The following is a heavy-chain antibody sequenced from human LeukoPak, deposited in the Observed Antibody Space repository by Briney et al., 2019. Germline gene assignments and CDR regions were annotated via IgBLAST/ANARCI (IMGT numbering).Heavy chain of an antibody. V-gene: IGHV4-31*03. CDR2: IYYSGST. CDR3: ARGFSGDPLDY. J-gene: IGHJ4*02. CDR1: GGSISSGVYY. D-gene: IGHD2-21*01. Sequence: SETLSLTCTVSGGSISSGVYYWSWIRQHPGKGLEWIGYIYYSGSTYYNPSLKSRVTISVDTSKNQFSLKLSSVTAADTAVYYCARGFSGDPLDYWGQGTLVTVSS.